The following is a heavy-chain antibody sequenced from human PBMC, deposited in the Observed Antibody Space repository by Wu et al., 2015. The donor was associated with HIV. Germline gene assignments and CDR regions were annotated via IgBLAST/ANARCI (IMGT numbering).Heavy chain of an antibody. Sequence: QARLVQSTGEIKKPGASVRVSCQASGYNFASYGINWVRQTPGQGLEWMAYIAAYTENTNQTWGRLTLTIDTSTNTAYMDLRNLRLDDSATLLLCEGAPVGTVFYMDVVGRRDRRSSS. CDR1: GYNFASYG. J-gene: IGHJ6*03. V-gene: IGHV1-18*01. CDR3: CEGAPVGTVFYMDV. D-gene: IGHD3-16*01. CDR2: IAAYTENT.